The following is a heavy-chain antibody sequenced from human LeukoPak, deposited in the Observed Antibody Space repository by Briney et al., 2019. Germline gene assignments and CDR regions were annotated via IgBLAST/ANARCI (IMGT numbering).Heavy chain of an antibody. D-gene: IGHD5-24*01. CDR3: ARLKMDDI. V-gene: IGHV4-34*01. CDR2: INHSGST. CDR1: GGSFSGYY. J-gene: IGHJ3*02. Sequence: SETLSHTCAVYGGSFSGYYWSWIRQPPGKGLEWIGEINHSGSTNYNPSLKSRVTISVDTSKNQFSLKLSSVTAADTAVYYCARLKMDDIWGQGTMVTVSS.